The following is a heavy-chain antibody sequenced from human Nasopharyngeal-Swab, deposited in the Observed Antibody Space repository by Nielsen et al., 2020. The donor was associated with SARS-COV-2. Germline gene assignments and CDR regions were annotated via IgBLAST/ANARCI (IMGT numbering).Heavy chain of an antibody. CDR2: IKQSGSGQ. V-gene: IGHV3-7*01. D-gene: IGHD4-23*01. Sequence: GESLKISCAASGFTFSSYWMSWVRQAPGKGLEWVAHIKQSGSGQYYVDSVKGRFTISRDNAKNSLYLQMNSLRAEDTAVYYCAISTVVTNWGQGTLVTVSS. CDR1: GFTFSSYW. J-gene: IGHJ4*02. CDR3: AISTVVTN.